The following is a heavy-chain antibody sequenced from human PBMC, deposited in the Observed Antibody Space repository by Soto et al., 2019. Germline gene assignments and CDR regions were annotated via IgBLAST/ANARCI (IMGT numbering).Heavy chain of an antibody. CDR3: AKDRGRLELRHFWYYYDGMDV. Sequence: QVQLVESGGGVVQPGRSLRLSCAASGFTFSSYGMHWVRQAPGKGLEWVAVISYDGSNKYYADSVKGRFTISRDNSKNTLYLQMNSLRAEDTAVYYCAKDRGRLELRHFWYYYDGMDVWGQGTTVTVSS. D-gene: IGHD1-7*01. CDR1: GFTFSSYG. J-gene: IGHJ6*02. CDR2: ISYDGSNK. V-gene: IGHV3-30*18.